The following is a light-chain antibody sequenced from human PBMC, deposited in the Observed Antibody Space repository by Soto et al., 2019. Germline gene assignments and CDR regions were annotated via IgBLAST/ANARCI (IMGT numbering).Light chain of an antibody. V-gene: IGLV2-23*02. CDR1: SSDVGSYNL. CDR3: CSCAGYVV. CDR2: EVS. Sequence: QSALTQPASVSGSPGQSITISCTGTSSDVGSYNLVSWYQQHPGKAPKLMIYEVSKRPSGVSNRFSGSKSGNTASLTISGLQAEDEADYYCCSCAGYVVFGGGTKLTVL. J-gene: IGLJ2*01.